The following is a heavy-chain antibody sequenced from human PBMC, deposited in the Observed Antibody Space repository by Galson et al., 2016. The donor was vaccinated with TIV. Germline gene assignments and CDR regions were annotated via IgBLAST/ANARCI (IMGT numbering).Heavy chain of an antibody. V-gene: IGHV4-59*01. J-gene: IGHJ2*01. D-gene: IGHD3-22*01. CDR2: IYYSGST. CDR3: ARDFTDSSGYYHTHWYFDL. Sequence: LTCTVSGGSISSYYWSWIRQPPGKGLEWIGYIYYSGSTNYNPSLKSRVTISVDTSKNQFSLKLSSVTAADTAVYYCARDFTDSSGYYHTHWYFDLWGRGTLVTVSS. CDR1: GGSISSYY.